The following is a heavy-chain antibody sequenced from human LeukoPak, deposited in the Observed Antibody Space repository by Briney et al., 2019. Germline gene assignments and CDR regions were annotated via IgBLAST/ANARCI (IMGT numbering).Heavy chain of an antibody. CDR1: GFTFSSYS. V-gene: IGHV3-21*01. CDR2: ISSSSSYI. D-gene: IGHD1-1*01. Sequence: PGGSLRLSCAASGFTFSSYSMNWVRRAPGKGLEWVSSISSSSSYIYYADSVKGRFTISRDNAKNSLYLQMNSLRAEDTAVYYCAKSGMGGDYGMDVWGQGTTVTVSS. J-gene: IGHJ6*02. CDR3: AKSGMGGDYGMDV.